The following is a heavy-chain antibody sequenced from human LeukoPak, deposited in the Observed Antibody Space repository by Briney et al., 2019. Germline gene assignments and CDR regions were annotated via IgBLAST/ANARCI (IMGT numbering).Heavy chain of an antibody. V-gene: IGHV1-69*10. D-gene: IGHD3-3*01. Sequence: SVKVSCKASGGTFTSYAISWVRQAPGQGLEWMGGIIPIFGIANYAQKFQGRVTITADKSTSTAYMELSSLRSEDTAVYYCARDPERSGYYRDYYYYGMDVWGQGTTVTVSS. CDR2: IIPIFGIA. CDR3: ARDPERSGYYRDYYYYGMDV. J-gene: IGHJ6*02. CDR1: GGTFTSYA.